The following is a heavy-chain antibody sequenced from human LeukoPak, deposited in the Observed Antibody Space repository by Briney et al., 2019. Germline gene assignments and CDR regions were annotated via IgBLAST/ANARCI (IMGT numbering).Heavy chain of an antibody. CDR3: ARSHDNSGYFFYYGLDV. J-gene: IGHJ6*02. CDR1: GFSFSSYA. CDR2: ISTSSTYI. Sequence: PGGSLRLSCAASGFSFSSYAMSWVRQAPGKGLEWVSSISTSSTYIYYADSVKGRFTISRDNAKNSLYLQMNSLRAEDTAVYYCARSHDNSGYFFYYGLDVWGQGTTVTVSS. V-gene: IGHV3-21*01. D-gene: IGHD3-22*01.